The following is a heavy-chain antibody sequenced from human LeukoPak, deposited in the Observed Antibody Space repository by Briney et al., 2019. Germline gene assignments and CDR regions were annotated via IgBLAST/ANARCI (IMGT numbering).Heavy chain of an antibody. D-gene: IGHD3-22*01. J-gene: IGHJ4*02. V-gene: IGHV3-23*01. Sequence: PGGSLRLSCAASGFTFSSYTMSWVRQAPGKGLEWVSAISGSDGSTYYADSVKGRFTISRDNSKNTLYLQMNSLRAEDTAVYYCAKDSNSAGSYYDSSGYYDYWGQGTLVTVSS. CDR3: AKDSNSAGSYYDSSGYYDY. CDR2: ISGSDGST. CDR1: GFTFSSYT.